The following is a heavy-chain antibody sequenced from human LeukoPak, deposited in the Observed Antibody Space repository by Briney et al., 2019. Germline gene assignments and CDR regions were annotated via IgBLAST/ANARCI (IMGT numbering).Heavy chain of an antibody. J-gene: IGHJ2*01. D-gene: IGHD5-18*01. CDR3: AREQDTAMVSSFWYFDL. Sequence: SETLSLTCAVYGGSFSGYYWSWIRQPPGKGLEWIGEINHSGSTNYNPSLKSRVTISVDTSKNQFSLKLSSVTAADTAVYYCAREQDTAMVSSFWYFDLWGRGTLVTVSS. V-gene: IGHV4-34*01. CDR2: INHSGST. CDR1: GGSFSGYY.